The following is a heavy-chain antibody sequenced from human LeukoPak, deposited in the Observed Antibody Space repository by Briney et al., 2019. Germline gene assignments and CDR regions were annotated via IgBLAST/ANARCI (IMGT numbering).Heavy chain of an antibody. CDR1: GYTFTGYY. V-gene: IGHV1-2*02. Sequence: GASVKVSCKASGYTFTGYYMHWVRQAPGQGLEWMGWINPNSGGTNYAQKFQGRVTMTRDTSISTAYVELSRLRSDDTAVYYCARSSDILTGYSHVDYWGQGTLVTVSS. CDR3: ARSSDILTGYSHVDY. D-gene: IGHD3-9*01. CDR2: INPNSGGT. J-gene: IGHJ4*02.